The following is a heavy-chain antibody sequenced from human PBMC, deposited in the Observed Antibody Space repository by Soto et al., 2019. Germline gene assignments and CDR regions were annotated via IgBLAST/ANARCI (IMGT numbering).Heavy chain of an antibody. Sequence: EVQLVESGGGLVQPGGSLRVSCAASGFTFTSYWMSWVRQAPGKGLEWVANIKEDGSAKYYLDSVKGRFTISRDNAKNPLYLQMNSLRADDTAVYYCAREDFYRFDYWGQGNLVTVSS. CDR2: IKEDGSAK. CDR3: AREDFYRFDY. J-gene: IGHJ4*02. V-gene: IGHV3-7*01. CDR1: GFTFTSYW.